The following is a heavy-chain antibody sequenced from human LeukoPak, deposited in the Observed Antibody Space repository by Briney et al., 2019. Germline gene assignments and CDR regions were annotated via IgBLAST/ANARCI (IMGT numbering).Heavy chain of an antibody. CDR1: GFTSSTYD. CDR2: ISYDGSNK. CDR3: ARVGSYYDMDV. J-gene: IGHJ6*02. Sequence: GKSLRLSCAASGFTSSTYDMHWVRQAPGKGLEWVAVISYDGSNKYYADSVKGRFAISRDDSKNTLYLQMNNLRAEDTAVYYCARVGSYYDMDVWGQGTTVTVSS. V-gene: IGHV3-30*03. D-gene: IGHD3-10*01.